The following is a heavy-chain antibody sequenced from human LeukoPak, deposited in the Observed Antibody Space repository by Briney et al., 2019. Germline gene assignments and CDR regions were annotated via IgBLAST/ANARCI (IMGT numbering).Heavy chain of an antibody. Sequence: ASVKVSCKASGYTFTSYDINWVRQATRQGLEWMGWMNPNSGNTGYAQKFQGRVTMTRNTSISTAYMELSSLRSEDTAVYYCARGHDSSGWYRYYYYYYGMDVWGQGTTVTVSS. D-gene: IGHD6-19*01. V-gene: IGHV1-8*01. CDR2: MNPNSGNT. J-gene: IGHJ6*02. CDR1: GYTFTSYD. CDR3: ARGHDSSGWYRYYYYYYGMDV.